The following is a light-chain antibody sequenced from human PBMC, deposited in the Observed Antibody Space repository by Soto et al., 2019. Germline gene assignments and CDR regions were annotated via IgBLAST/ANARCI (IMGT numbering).Light chain of an antibody. Sequence: DVKITQSASTLSGSEGDRVTITCRASQTISSWLAWYQQKPGKAPKLLIYKASTLKSGVPSRFSGSGSGTEFTLTISSLQPDDFAPYYCQHYNSYSEAFCQGAKVDVK. CDR2: KAS. J-gene: IGKJ1*01. CDR1: QTISSW. CDR3: QHYNSYSEA. V-gene: IGKV1-5*03.